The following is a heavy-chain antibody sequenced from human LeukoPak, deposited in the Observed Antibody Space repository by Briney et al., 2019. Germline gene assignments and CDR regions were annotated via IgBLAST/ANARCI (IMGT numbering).Heavy chain of an antibody. CDR2: ISYDGSNK. D-gene: IGHD3-22*01. J-gene: IGHJ4*02. CDR1: GFTFSSYA. V-gene: IGHV3-30-3*01. Sequence: PGGSLRLSCAASGFTFSSYAMHWVRQAPGKGLEWVAVISYDGSNKYYADSVKGRFTISRDNSKNTLYLQMNSLKAEDTAVYYCARGPVGGAYYDSSGYYYWGQGTLVTVSS. CDR3: ARGPVGGAYYDSSGYYY.